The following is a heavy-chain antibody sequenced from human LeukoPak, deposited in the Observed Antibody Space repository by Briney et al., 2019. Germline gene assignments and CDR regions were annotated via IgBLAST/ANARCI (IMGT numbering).Heavy chain of an antibody. D-gene: IGHD5-12*01. J-gene: IGHJ4*02. Sequence: SGGSLRLSCAGSGFAFESFTMTWVRQAPGKGLEWVSLISDTGRDINYADSVRGRFTISRDNTKNSLFLQMDSLRVEDTAIYYWAKGLFSAYDKYLDSWGQGTLVTVSS. CDR3: AKGLFSAYDKYLDS. CDR2: ISDTGRDI. CDR1: GFAFESFT. V-gene: IGHV3-21*04.